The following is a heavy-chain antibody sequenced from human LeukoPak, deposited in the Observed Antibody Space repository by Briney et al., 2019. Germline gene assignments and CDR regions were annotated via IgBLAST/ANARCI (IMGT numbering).Heavy chain of an antibody. CDR3: ARDLLGLPHKYFDS. CDR2: IWYDGSNK. J-gene: IGHJ4*02. CDR1: GFSFSAYG. D-gene: IGHD3-16*01. V-gene: IGHV3-30*02. Sequence: PGGSLRLSRAASGFSFSAYGMHWVRQAPGKGLEWVAYIWYDGSNKEYANFVKGRFTISRDTSKSTVNLQMNSLRPEDTAVYYCARDLLGLPHKYFDSWGQGTLVTVSS.